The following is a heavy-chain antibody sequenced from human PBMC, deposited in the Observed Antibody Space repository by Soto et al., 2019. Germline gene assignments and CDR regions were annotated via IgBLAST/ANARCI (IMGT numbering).Heavy chain of an antibody. CDR1: GGSISSYY. V-gene: IGHV4-59*08. D-gene: IGHD3-3*01. CDR3: ARLRILLTLFRDDYYYMEV. J-gene: IGHJ6*03. CDR2: NYYSGST. Sequence: SETLSLTCTVSGGSISSYYWSWIRQPPGKGQEWIGYNYYSGSTNYNPSLKSRVTISVDTSKNHFSLKLSSVTAADTAVYYCARLRILLTLFRDDYYYMEVWGKGTTVTVSS.